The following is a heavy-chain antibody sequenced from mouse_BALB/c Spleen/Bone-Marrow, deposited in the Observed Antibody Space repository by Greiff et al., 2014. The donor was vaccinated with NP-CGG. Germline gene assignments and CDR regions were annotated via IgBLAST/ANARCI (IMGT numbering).Heavy chain of an antibody. J-gene: IGHJ1*01. CDR2: INPYNGAT. V-gene: IGHV1-31*01. CDR1: GYSSTGYY. D-gene: IGHD2-1*01. Sequence: VQLQQSGPELVKPGASVKISCKASGYSSTGYYMHWVKQSHVKSLEWIGRINPYNGATSYNQNFKDKASLTVDKSSSTAYMELHSLTSEDSAVYYCARGYGNYDYWYFDVWGAGTTVTVSS. CDR3: ARGYGNYDYWYFDV.